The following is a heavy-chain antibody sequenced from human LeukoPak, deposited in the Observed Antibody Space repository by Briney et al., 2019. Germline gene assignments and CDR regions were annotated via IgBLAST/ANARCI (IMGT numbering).Heavy chain of an antibody. Sequence: SETLSLTCTVSGVSIRSNTYCWAWIRQPPGKGLEWIGSISYSGSTYSNPSLKSRVTISGDTSENQFSLKMRSMTAADTAVYYCARRYDWNYALFDYWGQGALVAVSS. D-gene: IGHD1-7*01. CDR1: GVSIRSNTYC. CDR3: ARRYDWNYALFDY. CDR2: ISYSGST. V-gene: IGHV4-39*01. J-gene: IGHJ4*02.